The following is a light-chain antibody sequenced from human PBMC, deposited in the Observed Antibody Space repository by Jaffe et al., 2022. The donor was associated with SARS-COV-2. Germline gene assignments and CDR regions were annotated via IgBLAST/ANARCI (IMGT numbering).Light chain of an antibody. CDR2: DVT. J-gene: IGLJ1*01. Sequence: QSALTQPASVSGSPRQSITISCTGTSSDVGGYNYVSWYQQHPGKAPKLMIYDVTNRPSGVSNRFSGSKSDNTASLTISGLQAEDEADYYCCSYTSSNTYVFGTGTKVTVL. V-gene: IGLV2-14*01. CDR3: CSYTSSNTYV. CDR1: SSDVGGYNY.